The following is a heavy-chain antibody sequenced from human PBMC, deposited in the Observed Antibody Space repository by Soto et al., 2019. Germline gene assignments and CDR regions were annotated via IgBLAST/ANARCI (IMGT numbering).Heavy chain of an antibody. Sequence: EVQLVESGGGLVQPGGSLRLSCAASGFTFSSYSMNWVRQAPGKGPEGVSYISRSSSTIYYADSVKGRFTISRVNAKNSLYLQMNSLRDDDTAVYYCARAERWLPDDYWGQGTLVTVAS. J-gene: IGHJ4*02. CDR2: ISRSSSTI. V-gene: IGHV3-48*02. CDR1: GFTFSSYS. CDR3: ARAERWLPDDY. D-gene: IGHD4-17*01.